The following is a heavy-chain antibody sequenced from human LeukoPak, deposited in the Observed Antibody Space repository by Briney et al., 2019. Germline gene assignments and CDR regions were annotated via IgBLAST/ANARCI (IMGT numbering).Heavy chain of an antibody. Sequence: GGSLRLSCEASGFIFSGSAVHWVRQASGKGLEWVGRIRSISNTYATAYAASVKGRFTISRDDSKNTAYLQMDSLKTEDTAIYYCTSLRYGFGWRNVLDIGAKGTRVTV. CDR3: TSLRYGFGWRNVLDI. CDR1: GFIFSGSA. D-gene: IGHD6-19*01. J-gene: IGHJ3*02. V-gene: IGHV3-73*01. CDR2: IRSISNTYAT.